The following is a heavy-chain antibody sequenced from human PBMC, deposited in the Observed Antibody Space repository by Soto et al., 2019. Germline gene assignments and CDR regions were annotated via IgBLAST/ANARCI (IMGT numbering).Heavy chain of an antibody. CDR1: GFTFSLSA. CDR2: IGGGGGST. CDR3: AKGPEYDILTGCDY. Sequence: EVQLLESGGGFVQPGESLRLSCVASGFTFSLSAMSWVRQAPGRGLEWVSSIGGGGGSTEYTDSVKGRFTISRDNSKDTVHLQMNSLRAEDTAVYYCAKGPEYDILTGCDYWGQGALVTVSS. V-gene: IGHV3-23*01. J-gene: IGHJ4*02. D-gene: IGHD3-9*01.